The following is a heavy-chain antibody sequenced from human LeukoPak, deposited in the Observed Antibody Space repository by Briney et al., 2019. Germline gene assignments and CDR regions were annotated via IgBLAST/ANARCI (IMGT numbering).Heavy chain of an antibody. Sequence: PSETLSLTCTIFGDSVSRSDYYWDWIRQPPGKGLEWIGTIYYSGRTYYSPSLKSRVTLSVDMSNNQFSLTLSSVTAADTALYFCARRRYYDSSGYLEWGQGTLVTVSS. CDR1: GDSVSRSDYY. D-gene: IGHD3-22*01. V-gene: IGHV4-39*01. J-gene: IGHJ1*01. CDR2: IYYSGRT. CDR3: ARRRYYDSSGYLE.